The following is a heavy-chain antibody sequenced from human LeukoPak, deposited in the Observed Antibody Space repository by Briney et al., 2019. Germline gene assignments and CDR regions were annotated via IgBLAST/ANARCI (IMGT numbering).Heavy chain of an antibody. CDR1: IGSISSSKW. Sequence: SETLSLTCSVSIGSISSSKWWSWVRQSPVKGLEWIGEIYLYGTTNYNPSLKSRVTISVDTSKNQFSLKLSSVTAADTAVYYCASTTGYYYYYMDVWGKGTTVTVSS. CDR2: IYLYGTT. D-gene: IGHD4-17*01. J-gene: IGHJ6*03. CDR3: ASTTGYYYYYMDV. V-gene: IGHV4-4*02.